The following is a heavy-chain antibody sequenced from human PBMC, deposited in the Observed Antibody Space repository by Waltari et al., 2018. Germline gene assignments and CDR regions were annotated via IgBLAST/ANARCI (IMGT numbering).Heavy chain of an antibody. V-gene: IGHV4-4*07. CDR3: AGTDYQPFFDY. J-gene: IGHJ4*02. Sequence: QVHLLESGPGLVKPSEPLSLTCSVSGASIISYYCSWIRQPAGKGLEWIGRIYSSGTTHTNPSLPGRVSLSVDTSKNQISLQVSSVTAADTAVYYCAGTDYQPFFDYWGQGILVTVSS. CDR2: IYSSGTT. CDR1: GASIISYY. D-gene: IGHD3-16*01.